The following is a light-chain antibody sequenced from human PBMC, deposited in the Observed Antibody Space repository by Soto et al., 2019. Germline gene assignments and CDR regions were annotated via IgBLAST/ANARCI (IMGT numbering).Light chain of an antibody. J-gene: IGKJ2*01. V-gene: IGKV4-1*01. CDR2: WAS. Sequence: DIVMTQSPDSLAVSLGERATINCKSSQSVLYSSNNKNYLAWYQQKPGQPPKLLIYWASTREPGVPDRFSGSGSGTDFTLTISSLQAEDVAVYYCQQYYTTPYTFGQGTKLEI. CDR1: QSVLYSSNNKNY. CDR3: QQYYTTPYT.